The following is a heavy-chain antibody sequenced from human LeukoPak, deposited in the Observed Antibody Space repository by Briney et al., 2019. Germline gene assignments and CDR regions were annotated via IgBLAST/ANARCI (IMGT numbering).Heavy chain of an antibody. CDR1: GFTFTTNA. Sequence: TGGSLRLSCAASGFTFTTNAMSWVRQAPGKGLEWVSAISGSGGSTYYADSVKGRFTISRDDSKNTLYLQMNSLRAEDTAVYYCARDAAPGEQYYFDYRGQGTLVTVSS. CDR2: ISGSGGST. CDR3: ARDAAPGEQYYFDY. J-gene: IGHJ4*02. D-gene: IGHD1/OR15-1a*01. V-gene: IGHV3-23*01.